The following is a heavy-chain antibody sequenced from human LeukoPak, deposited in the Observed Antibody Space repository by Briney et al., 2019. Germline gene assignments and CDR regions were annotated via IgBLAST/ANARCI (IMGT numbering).Heavy chain of an antibody. CDR3: ARYSGSYLIDY. CDR1: GYTFTGYY. D-gene: IGHD1-26*01. CDR2: INPNSGGT. V-gene: IGHV1-2*06. J-gene: IGHJ4*02. Sequence: ASVKVSCKASGYTFTGYYMHWVRQAPGQGLEWMGRINPNSGGTNYAQKFQGRGTMTRDTSISTAYMGLSRLRSDDTAVYYCARYSGSYLIDYWGQGTLVTVSS.